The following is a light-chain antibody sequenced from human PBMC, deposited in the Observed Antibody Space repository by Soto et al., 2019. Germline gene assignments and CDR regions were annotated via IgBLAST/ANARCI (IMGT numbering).Light chain of an antibody. Sequence: QSVLAQPPSASGTPGQRVTISCSGGSSNIGSNHVYWYQQLPRTAPKLLVYKNDQRPSGVPDRFSGSKSGTSASLAISGLRSEDEADYYCAAWDDSLSGMVFGTGTKVTVL. J-gene: IGLJ1*01. CDR3: AAWDDSLSGMV. CDR2: KND. V-gene: IGLV1-47*01. CDR1: SSNIGSNH.